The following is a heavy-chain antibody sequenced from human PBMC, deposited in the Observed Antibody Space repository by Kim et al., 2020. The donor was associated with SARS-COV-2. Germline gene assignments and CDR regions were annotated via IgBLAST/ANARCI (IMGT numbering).Heavy chain of an antibody. CDR1: GFTFSNAW. V-gene: IGHV3-15*01. CDR3: TTDLLVVVIRTDY. J-gene: IGHJ4*02. CDR2: IKSKTDGGTT. Sequence: GGSLRLSCAASGFTFSNAWMSWVRQAPGKGLEWVGRIKSKTDGGTTDYAAPVKGRFTISRDDSKNTLYLQMNSLKTEDTAVYYCTTDLLVVVIRTDYWGQGTLVTVSS. D-gene: IGHD3-22*01.